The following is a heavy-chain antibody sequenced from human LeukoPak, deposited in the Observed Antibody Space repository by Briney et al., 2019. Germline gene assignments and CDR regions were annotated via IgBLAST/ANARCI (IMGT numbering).Heavy chain of an antibody. J-gene: IGHJ6*03. CDR3: ARESGTYYYMDV. CDR2: IYSGGST. V-gene: IGHV3-53*01. CDR1: GFTVSSNY. D-gene: IGHD1-1*01. Sequence: GGSLRLSCAASGFTVSSNYMSWARQAPGKGLEWVSVIYSGGSTYYADSVKGRFTISRDNSKNTLYLQMNSLRAEDTAVYYCARESGTYYYMDVWGKGTTVTVSS.